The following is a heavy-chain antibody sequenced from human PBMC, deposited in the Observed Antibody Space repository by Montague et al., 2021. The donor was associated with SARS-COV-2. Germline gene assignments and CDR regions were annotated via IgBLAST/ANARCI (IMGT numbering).Heavy chain of an antibody. D-gene: IGHD6-13*01. V-gene: IGHV3-30-3*01. CDR2: ISYDGSNK. J-gene: IGHJ3*02. CDR1: GFTFSSYA. CDR3: ARCRDSSSWYVRDDAFDI. Sequence: SLRLSCAASGFTFSSYAMHWVRQAPGKGLEWVAVISYDGSNKYYADSVKGRFTISRDNSKNTLYLQMNSLRAEDTAVYYCARCRDSSSWYVRDDAFDIWGQGTMVTVSS.